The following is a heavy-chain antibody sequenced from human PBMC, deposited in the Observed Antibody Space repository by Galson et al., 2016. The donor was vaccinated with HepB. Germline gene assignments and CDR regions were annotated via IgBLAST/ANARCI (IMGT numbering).Heavy chain of an antibody. J-gene: IGHJ4*02. CDR3: VREVYGGALDY. CDR1: GFSFSNYG. CDR2: FYSSGKT. Sequence: SLRLSCAASGFSFSNYGMSWVRQAPGKGLEWVSVFYSSGKTAHADSVEGRFTVSRDTSKNMLYLQMNSLRAEDTAIYYCVREVYGGALDYWGQGTLVSVSS. V-gene: IGHV3-53*01. D-gene: IGHD4-23*01.